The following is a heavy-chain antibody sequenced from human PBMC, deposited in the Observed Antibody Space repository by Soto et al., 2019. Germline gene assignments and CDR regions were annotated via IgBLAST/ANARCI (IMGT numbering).Heavy chain of an antibody. J-gene: IGHJ4*02. Sequence: EVQLVESGGGLIQRGGSLRLSCAASGFTVSSNYMSWVRQAPGKGLEWVSVIYSVGSTYYADSVKGRFTISRDNSRNTLYLQMNSLRADDTAVYYCARGYDYGDYFDYWGQGTLVTVSS. CDR3: ARGYDYGDYFDY. CDR2: IYSVGST. CDR1: GFTVSSNY. V-gene: IGHV3-53*01. D-gene: IGHD4-17*01.